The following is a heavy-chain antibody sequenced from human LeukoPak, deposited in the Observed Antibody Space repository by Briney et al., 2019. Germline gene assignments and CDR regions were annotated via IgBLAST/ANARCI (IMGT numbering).Heavy chain of an antibody. J-gene: IGHJ5*02. D-gene: IGHD3-10*01. CDR3: ARAMYYYGSGSYSFDP. V-gene: IGHV4-34*01. Sequence: PSETLSLACAVYGGSFSGYYWCWIRQPPGKGLEWIGEINHSGSTNYNPSLKSRVTISVDTSKNQFSLKLSSVTAADTAVYYCARAMYYYGSGSYSFDPWGQGTLVTVSS. CDR1: GGSFSGYY. CDR2: INHSGST.